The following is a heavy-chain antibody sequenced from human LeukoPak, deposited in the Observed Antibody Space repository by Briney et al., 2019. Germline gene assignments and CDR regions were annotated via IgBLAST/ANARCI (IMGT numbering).Heavy chain of an antibody. CDR2: IRYDGSNK. V-gene: IGHV3-30*02. CDR1: GFTFSTSG. D-gene: IGHD3-10*01. J-gene: IGHJ4*02. Sequence: GGSLRLSCVTSGFTFSTSGMHWVRQAPGKGLEWVAFIRYDGSNKYYADSVKGRFTISRDNSKNTLYLQMNSLRAEDTAVYYCARVDYYGSGSFSWGQGTLVTVSS. CDR3: ARVDYYGSGSFS.